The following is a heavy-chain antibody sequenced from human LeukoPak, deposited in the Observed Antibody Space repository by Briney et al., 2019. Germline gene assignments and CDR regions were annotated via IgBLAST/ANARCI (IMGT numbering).Heavy chain of an antibody. D-gene: IGHD4-17*01. J-gene: IGHJ4*02. CDR1: GGSVSSGSYY. CDR3: ARDGGRDYAVDY. V-gene: IGHV4-61*01. Sequence: SETLSLTCTVSGGSVSSGSYYWSWIRQPPGKGLEWIGYIYYSGSTNYNPSLKSRVTISVDTSKNQFSLKLSSVTAADTAVYYCARDGGRDYAVDYWGQGTLVTVSS. CDR2: IYYSGST.